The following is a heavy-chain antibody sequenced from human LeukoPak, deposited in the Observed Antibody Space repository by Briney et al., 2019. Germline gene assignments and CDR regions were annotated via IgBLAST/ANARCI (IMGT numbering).Heavy chain of an antibody. Sequence: AGSLRLSCAASGFTFSSYWMSWVRQAQGEGLEWVANIKQDGSEKYYVDSVKGRFTISRDNAKNSMYLQMNSLRAEDTAVYYCAREGSSSWYDYWGQGTLVTVSS. V-gene: IGHV3-7*03. CDR2: IKQDGSEK. CDR3: AREGSSSWYDY. J-gene: IGHJ4*02. CDR1: GFTFSSYW. D-gene: IGHD6-13*01.